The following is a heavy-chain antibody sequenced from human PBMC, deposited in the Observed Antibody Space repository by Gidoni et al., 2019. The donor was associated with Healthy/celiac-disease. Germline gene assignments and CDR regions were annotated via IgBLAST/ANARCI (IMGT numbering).Heavy chain of an antibody. CDR3: ARVEGSGYDSPEYYFDY. D-gene: IGHD5-12*01. V-gene: IGHV3-66*01. J-gene: IGHJ4*02. CDR1: GVTVRSNY. Sequence: EVQLVESGGGLVQPGGSLRLSCAASGVTVRSNYMSWVRQAPGKGLEWVSVIYSGGSKYYADSVKGRFTISRDNSKNTLYLQMNSLRAEDTAVYYCARVEGSGYDSPEYYFDYWGQGTLVTVSS. CDR2: IYSGGSK.